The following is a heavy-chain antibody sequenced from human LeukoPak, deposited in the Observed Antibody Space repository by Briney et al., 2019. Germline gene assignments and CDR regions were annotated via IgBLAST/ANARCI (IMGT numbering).Heavy chain of an antibody. D-gene: IGHD3-22*01. CDR1: GFTFDHYG. CDR3: ARVGGRSYYYDSSGYFDY. Sequence: PGGSLRLSCAVSGFTFDHYGMHWVRQAPGKGLEWVSVIYSGGSTYYADSVKGRFTISRDNSKNTLYLQMNSLRAEDTAVYYCARVGGRSYYYDSSGYFDYWGQGTLVTVSS. CDR2: IYSGGST. J-gene: IGHJ4*02. V-gene: IGHV3-53*01.